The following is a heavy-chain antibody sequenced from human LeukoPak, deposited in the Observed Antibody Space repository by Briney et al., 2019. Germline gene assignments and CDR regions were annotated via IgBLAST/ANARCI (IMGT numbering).Heavy chain of an antibody. CDR2: ISGSGVDT. V-gene: IGHV3-23*01. CDR1: GFTFSAYG. Sequence: GGSLRLSCAASGFTFSAYGMAWVRQAPGKGLERISDISGSGVDTYYADSVKGRFTISRDNSLNTLYLQMNSLRAEDTAVYYCAKGSSYSSGNNWFDPWGQGTLGTVSS. D-gene: IGHD3-22*01. J-gene: IGHJ5*02. CDR3: AKGSSYSSGNNWFDP.